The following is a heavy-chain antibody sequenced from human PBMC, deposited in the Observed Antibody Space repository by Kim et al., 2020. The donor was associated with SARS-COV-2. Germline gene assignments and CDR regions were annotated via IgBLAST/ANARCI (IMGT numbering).Heavy chain of an antibody. CDR1: GGSISSNY. CDR3: ARGCSLTLFFVVGWSDS. Sequence: SETLSLTCTVSGGSISSNYWSSIRQQPGKGRVWIGYIYYSGGTNYYTPLISRVTITSDTTKNHLSLKLRSSTAAATAAYYCARGCSLTLFFVVGWSDSLG. D-gene: IGHD3-9*01. V-gene: IGHV4-59*01. CDR2: IYYSGGT. J-gene: IGHJ5*01.